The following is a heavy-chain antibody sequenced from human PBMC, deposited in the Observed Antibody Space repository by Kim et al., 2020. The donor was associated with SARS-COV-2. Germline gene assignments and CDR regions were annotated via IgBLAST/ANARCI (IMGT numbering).Heavy chain of an antibody. CDR3: AKRGRALRYFDWAPDSIALGY. V-gene: IGHV3-23*01. J-gene: IGHJ4*02. CDR1: GFTFSSYA. Sequence: GGSLRLSCAASGFTFSSYAMSWVRQAPGKGLEWVSAISGSGGSTYYADSVKGRFTISRDNSKNTLYLQMNSLRAEDTAVYYCAKRGRALRYFDWAPDSIALGYWGQGPLVTVSS. D-gene: IGHD3-9*01. CDR2: ISGSGGST.